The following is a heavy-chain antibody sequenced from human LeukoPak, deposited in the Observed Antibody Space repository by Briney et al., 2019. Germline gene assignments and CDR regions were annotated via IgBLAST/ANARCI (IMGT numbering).Heavy chain of an antibody. CDR2: ISSSGSTI. D-gene: IGHD3-22*01. CDR1: GLTFSDYY. J-gene: IGHJ3*02. Sequence: GGSLRLSCAASGLTFSDYYMSWIRQAPGKGLEWVSYISSSGSTIYYADSVKGRFTISRDNAKNSLYLQMNSLRAEDTAVYYCARDQRAGITMIVVDAFDIWGQGTMVTVSS. V-gene: IGHV3-11*01. CDR3: ARDQRAGITMIVVDAFDI.